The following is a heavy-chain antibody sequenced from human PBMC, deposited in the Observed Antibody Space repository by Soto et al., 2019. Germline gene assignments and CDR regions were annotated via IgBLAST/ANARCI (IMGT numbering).Heavy chain of an antibody. CDR2: IKSKTDGGTT. V-gene: IGHV3-15*01. Sequence: GGSLRLSCAASGFTFSNAWMSWVRQAPGKGLEWVGRIKSKTDGGTTDYAAPVKGRFTISRDDSKNTLYLQMNSLKTEDTAVYYCTTDLQAYDFWSGSLNDYWGQGTLVTVSS. J-gene: IGHJ4*02. CDR1: GFTFSNAW. D-gene: IGHD3-3*01. CDR3: TTDLQAYDFWSGSLNDY.